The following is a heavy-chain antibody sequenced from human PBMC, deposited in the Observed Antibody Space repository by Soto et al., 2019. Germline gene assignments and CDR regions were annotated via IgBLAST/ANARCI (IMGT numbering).Heavy chain of an antibody. CDR1: GDSISSYY. CDR2: IDDSGST. Sequence: SETLSLTCTISGDSISSYYWSWIRQSPGKGLEWIGYIDDSGSTNYNPSLKSRVNISIDTSKNQFSLKLSSVTAADTAVYYCAKDREWLRSIDYFDYWGQGTLVTVSS. CDR3: AKDREWLRSIDYFDY. V-gene: IGHV4-59*12. J-gene: IGHJ4*02. D-gene: IGHD5-12*01.